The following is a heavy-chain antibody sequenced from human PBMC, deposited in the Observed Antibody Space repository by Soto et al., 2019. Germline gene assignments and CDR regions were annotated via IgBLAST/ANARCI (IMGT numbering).Heavy chain of an antibody. D-gene: IGHD2-15*01. Sequence: SETLSLTFTVSDDSISSISYYWGWIRQPPGKGLEWIGSIYYSGSTYYNPSLKSRVTISVDTSKNQFSLKLSSVTAADTAVYYCARTTIVVVVADISGWFDPWGQGTLVTVSS. CDR2: IYYSGST. CDR3: ARTTIVVVVADISGWFDP. CDR1: DDSISSISYY. J-gene: IGHJ5*02. V-gene: IGHV4-39*01.